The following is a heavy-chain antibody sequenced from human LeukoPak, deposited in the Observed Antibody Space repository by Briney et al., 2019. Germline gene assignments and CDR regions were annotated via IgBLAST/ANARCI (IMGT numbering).Heavy chain of an antibody. CDR1: GFTFSSYS. J-gene: IGHJ4*02. Sequence: GGSLRLSCAASGFTFSSYSMTWVRQAPGKGLEWVSSISSSSSYIYYADSVKGRFTISRDNAKNSLYLQMNSLRAEDTAVYYCARTWMTTVTRPFDYWGQGTLVTVSS. CDR3: ARTWMTTVTRPFDY. CDR2: ISSSSSYI. D-gene: IGHD4-17*01. V-gene: IGHV3-21*01.